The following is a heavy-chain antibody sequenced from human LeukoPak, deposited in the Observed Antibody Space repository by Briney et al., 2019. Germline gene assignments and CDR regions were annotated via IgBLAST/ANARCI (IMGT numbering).Heavy chain of an antibody. V-gene: IGHV4-59*08. CDR1: GGSIRSYY. Sequence: SETLSLTCSVSGGSIRSYYWSWIRQSPGKGLEWIGYIYYTGNTHYDPSLQSRVTMSVDTSKSQFSLRLTSVNAAHTAIYYCARRAMITEYYFFYMDVWGTGTTVTVSS. CDR2: IYYTGNT. D-gene: IGHD3-16*01. CDR3: ARRAMITEYYFFYMDV. J-gene: IGHJ6*03.